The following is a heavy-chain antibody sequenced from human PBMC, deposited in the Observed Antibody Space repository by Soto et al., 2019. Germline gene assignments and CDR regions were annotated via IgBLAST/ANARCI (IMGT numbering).Heavy chain of an antibody. CDR2: ISGSGGST. D-gene: IGHD4-17*01. J-gene: IGHJ2*01. V-gene: IGHV3-23*01. CDR3: AKRTVGWYFDL. Sequence: EVQLLESGGGLVQPGGSLRLSCAASGFTFSSYAINWVRQAPGKGLEWVSVISGSGGSTYYADAVKCRFTISRDNSKNTLYLQMNSLRAEDTDVYYCAKRTVGWYFDLWGRGTLVTVSS. CDR1: GFTFSSYA.